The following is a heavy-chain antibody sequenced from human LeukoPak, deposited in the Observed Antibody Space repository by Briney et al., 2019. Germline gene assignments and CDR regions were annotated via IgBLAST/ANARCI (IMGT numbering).Heavy chain of an antibody. CDR2: IYTSGST. CDR1: GGSISSYY. J-gene: IGHJ5*02. CDR3: ARDRLVGVTQWWFDP. Sequence: SETLSLTCAASGGSISSYYWSWIRQPPGKGLEWVARIYTSGSTNHNPSLKSRVTMSVDTSKNQFSLKLSSVTAADTAVYYCARDRLVGVTQWWFDPWGQGTLVTVSS. D-gene: IGHD1-26*01. V-gene: IGHV4-4*07.